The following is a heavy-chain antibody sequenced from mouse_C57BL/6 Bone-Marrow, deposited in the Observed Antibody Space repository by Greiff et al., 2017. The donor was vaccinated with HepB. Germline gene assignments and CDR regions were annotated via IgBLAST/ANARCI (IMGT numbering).Heavy chain of an antibody. CDR2: IRSKSNNYAT. Sequence: EVKLVESGGGLVQPKGSLKLSCAASGFSFNTYAMNWVRQAPGKGLEWVARIRSKSNNYATYYADSVKDRFTISRDDSESMLYLQMNNLKTEDTAMYYCVRAVVAHFAYWGQGTLVTVSA. V-gene: IGHV10-1*01. D-gene: IGHD1-1*01. CDR3: VRAVVAHFAY. CDR1: GFSFNTYA. J-gene: IGHJ3*01.